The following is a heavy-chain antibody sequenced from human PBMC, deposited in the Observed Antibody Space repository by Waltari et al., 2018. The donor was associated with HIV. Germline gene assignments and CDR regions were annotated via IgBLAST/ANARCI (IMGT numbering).Heavy chain of an antibody. CDR2: IYSSGST. J-gene: IGHJ5*02. Sequence: QLQVQESGPGLEKPSETLSLTCTVSGASISRSSYYWAWIRQPPGKGLEWIGSIYSSGSTYYNPSLKSRVTMSVDTSKNQFSLKLRYVTAADTAVYYCARRVSSGSGILWFDPWGQGTLVTVSS. D-gene: IGHD3-10*01. V-gene: IGHV4-39*01. CDR1: GASISRSSYY. CDR3: ARRVSSGSGILWFDP.